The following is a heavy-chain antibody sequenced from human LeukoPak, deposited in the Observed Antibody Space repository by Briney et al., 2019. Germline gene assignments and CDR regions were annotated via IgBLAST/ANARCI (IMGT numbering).Heavy chain of an antibody. D-gene: IGHD6-13*01. Sequence: ASVTVSCKASAYTFTIYTIHWVRQTPGQRVEWMGWINAGNGNRRYSQSFQGRLTITRDTSATTAYMELSSLRSEDTAVYYCAGTTRSWYEANDAFDIWGQGTPVTVSS. CDR3: AGTTRSWYEANDAFDI. CDR1: AYTFTIYT. CDR2: INAGNGNR. V-gene: IGHV1-3*01. J-gene: IGHJ3*02.